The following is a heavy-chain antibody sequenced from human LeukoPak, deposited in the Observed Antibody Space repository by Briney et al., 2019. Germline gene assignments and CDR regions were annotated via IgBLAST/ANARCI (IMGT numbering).Heavy chain of an antibody. Sequence: SETLSLTCAVYGGSFSGYYWSWIRQPPGKGLEWIREINHSGSTNYNPSLKSRVTISVDKSKNQFSLKLSSVTAADTAVYYCARSAEYCSSTSCYGGLDYWGQGTLVTVSS. V-gene: IGHV4-34*01. CDR3: ARSAEYCSSTSCYGGLDY. CDR1: GGSFSGYY. J-gene: IGHJ4*02. CDR2: INHSGST. D-gene: IGHD2-2*01.